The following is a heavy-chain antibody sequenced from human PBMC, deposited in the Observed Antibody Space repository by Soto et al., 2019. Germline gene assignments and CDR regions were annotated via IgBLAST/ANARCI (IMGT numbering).Heavy chain of an antibody. Sequence: SETLSLTCAVYGGSFSYYYWSWIRQPPGKGLEWIGEINHSGSTNHNPSLKSRVTISVDTSKNQVSLKLRSVTAADTAVYYCARAGVWISGVVTERGFDPWGQGTLVTVS. J-gene: IGHJ5*02. CDR3: ARAGVWISGVVTERGFDP. D-gene: IGHD3-3*01. CDR1: GGSFSYYY. CDR2: INHSGST. V-gene: IGHV4-34*01.